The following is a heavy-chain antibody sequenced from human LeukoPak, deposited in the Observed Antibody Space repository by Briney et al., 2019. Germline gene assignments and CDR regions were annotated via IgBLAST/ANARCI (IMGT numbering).Heavy chain of an antibody. J-gene: IGHJ4*02. D-gene: IGHD2-8*01. CDR3: ARVMRRGNYLDY. CDR2: ISGSNTYI. V-gene: IGHV3-21*01. CDR1: GFTFSNYY. Sequence: PGGSLRLSCEASGFTFSNYYMNWVRQAPGKGLEWLSSISGSNTYISHADSVKGRFTIARDNVKNSLYLQMNSLRAEDTAMYYCARVMRRGNYLDYWGQGTLVTVSS.